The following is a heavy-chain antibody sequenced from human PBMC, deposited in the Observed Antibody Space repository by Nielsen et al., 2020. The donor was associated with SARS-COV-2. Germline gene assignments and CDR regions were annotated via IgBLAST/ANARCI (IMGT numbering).Heavy chain of an antibody. J-gene: IGHJ4*02. CDR3: AKDVRTGSAHFHR. CDR2: VPYGGNKR. D-gene: IGHD6-25*01. CDR1: GFRFTDYG. Sequence: LKISCAASGFRFTDYGMHWARQAPGKGLEWVAFVPYGGNKRYYAVAVRGRFTISRDNTKNTLSLEMKYLTEEDTGVYYCAKDVRTGSAHFHRWGQGTLVSVSS. V-gene: IGHV3-30*02.